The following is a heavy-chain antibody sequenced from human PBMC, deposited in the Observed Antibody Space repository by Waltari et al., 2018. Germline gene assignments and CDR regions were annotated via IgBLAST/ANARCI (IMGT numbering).Heavy chain of an antibody. D-gene: IGHD2-2*01. CDR3: AKDRYCSSTSCYEESFYYYYMDV. Sequence: EVQLVESGGGLVQPGGSLRLSCAASGFTFSSYAMSWVRQAPGKGLEWVSAISGGGGSTYYADPVKGRFTISRDNSKNTLYLQMNSLRAEDTAVYYCAKDRYCSSTSCYEESFYYYYMDVWGKGTTVTVSS. CDR2: ISGGGGST. J-gene: IGHJ6*03. V-gene: IGHV3-23*04. CDR1: GFTFSSYA.